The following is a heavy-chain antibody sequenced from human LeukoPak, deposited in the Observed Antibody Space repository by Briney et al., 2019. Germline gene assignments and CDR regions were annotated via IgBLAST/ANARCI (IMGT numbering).Heavy chain of an antibody. CDR3: ARHHIDCSGGSCYSGGRYYFDY. CDR2: INWTGGST. J-gene: IGHJ4*02. Sequence: GGSLRLSCAASGFTFSSYSMNWVRQAPGKGLGWVSGINWTGGSTGYADSVKGRFTISRDNAKTSLYLQMNSLRAEDTALYYCARHHIDCSGGSCYSGGRYYFDYWGQGTLVTVSS. CDR1: GFTFSSYS. D-gene: IGHD2-15*01. V-gene: IGHV3-20*04.